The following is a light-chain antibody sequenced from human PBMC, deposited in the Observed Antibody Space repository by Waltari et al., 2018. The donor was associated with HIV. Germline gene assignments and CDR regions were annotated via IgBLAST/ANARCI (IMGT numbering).Light chain of an antibody. V-gene: IGLV3-10*01. CDR3: FSTDGSGNHRV. Sequence: SYELTQPPSVSVSPGQTARITCSGDALPKQHAYWYQQRSGQAPVLVIYAHNKRPSGIPERFSGSSSGTRATLTISGAQVEDEADYSCFSTDGSGNHRVFGGGTKLTVL. CDR2: AHN. CDR1: ALPKQH. J-gene: IGLJ3*02.